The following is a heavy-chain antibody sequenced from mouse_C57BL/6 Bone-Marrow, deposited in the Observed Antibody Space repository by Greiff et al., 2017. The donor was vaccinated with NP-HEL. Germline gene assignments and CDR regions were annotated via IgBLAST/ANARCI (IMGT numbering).Heavy chain of an antibody. V-gene: IGHV1-69*01. J-gene: IGHJ2*01. D-gene: IGHD2-4*01. CDR1: GYTFTSYW. Sequence: QVQLQQPGAELVMPGASVKLSCKASGYTFTSYWMHWVKQRPGQGLEWIGEIDPSDSYTNYNQKFKGKSTVTVDKSSSTAYMQLSSLTSEDSAVYYCARNPPIYYDYAFDYWGQGTTLTVSS. CDR2: IDPSDSYT. CDR3: ARNPPIYYDYAFDY.